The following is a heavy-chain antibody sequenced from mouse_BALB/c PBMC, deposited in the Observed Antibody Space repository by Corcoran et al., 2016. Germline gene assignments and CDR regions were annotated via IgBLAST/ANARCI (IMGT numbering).Heavy chain of an antibody. D-gene: IGHD2-1*01. CDR3: AREVPGGNPFDY. Sequence: EVQLQQSGPELVKPGASVKMSCKTSGYTFTSYVMHWVKQKPGQGLEWIGYIYPYNDGTKYTEKFKGKATLTSDKSSSTAYMELSSLTTEDSAVYYCAREVPGGNPFDYWGQGTTLTVSS. CDR2: IYPYNDGT. V-gene: IGHV1S136*01. CDR1: GYTFTSYV. J-gene: IGHJ2*01.